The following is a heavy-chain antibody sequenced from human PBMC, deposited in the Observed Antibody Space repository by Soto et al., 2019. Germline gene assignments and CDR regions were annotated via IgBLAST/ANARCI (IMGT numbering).Heavy chain of an antibody. D-gene: IGHD3-9*01. V-gene: IGHV4-34*01. Sequence: SETLSLTCAVYGGSFSGYYWSWIRQTPGKGLEWIGEINHGGSTNYNPSLKSRVTISVDRSKNQFSLTLNSVTAADTAVYYCAVKYYNILTGNFGFDSWGQGALVTVSS. CDR1: GGSFSGYY. CDR3: AVKYYNILTGNFGFDS. J-gene: IGHJ4*02. CDR2: INHGGST.